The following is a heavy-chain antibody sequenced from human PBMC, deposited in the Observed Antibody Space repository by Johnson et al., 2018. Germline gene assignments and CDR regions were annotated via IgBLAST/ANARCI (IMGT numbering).Heavy chain of an antibody. CDR1: GYTFTSYD. D-gene: IGHD3-16*01. Sequence: QVQLVQSGAEVKKPGASVKVSCKASGYTFTSYDINWVRQATGQGLEWMGWMNPNSGNTGYAQKLQGRVIRTSNTSIGTAYMELSSLRAEDTAVYYCARDFTLTTGEVRDVAYYMDVWGKGPTVTVSS. J-gene: IGHJ6*03. CDR2: MNPNSGNT. V-gene: IGHV1-8*01. CDR3: ARDFTLTTGEVRDVAYYMDV.